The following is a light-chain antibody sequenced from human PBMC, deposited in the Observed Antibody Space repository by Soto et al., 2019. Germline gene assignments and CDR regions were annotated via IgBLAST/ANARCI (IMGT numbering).Light chain of an antibody. J-gene: IGKJ4*01. Sequence: LFSVSPSTLSLFSGGKATPSLSASQSVSSNYLAWYQQKPGQAPKVLIYRASIRATGIPDRFTGSGSGTDFTLTISRLEPEEFAVYYCQQYGSSPLTFGGGTKVDIK. CDR1: QSVSSNY. CDR2: RAS. CDR3: QQYGSSPLT. V-gene: IGKV3-20*01.